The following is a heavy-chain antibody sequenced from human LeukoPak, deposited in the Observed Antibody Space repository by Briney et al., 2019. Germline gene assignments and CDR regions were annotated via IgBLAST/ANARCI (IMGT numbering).Heavy chain of an antibody. D-gene: IGHD2-21*02. Sequence: GGSLRLSCATSGFTFTRYWMSWVRQAPGKGLEWVANIKQDGSEKYYVDSVKGRFTISRDNAKNSLYLQMNSLRAEDTAVYYCARDKYCGGDCYDDAFDIWGQGTMVTVSS. CDR1: GFTFTRYW. V-gene: IGHV3-7*01. CDR2: IKQDGSEK. CDR3: ARDKYCGGDCYDDAFDI. J-gene: IGHJ3*02.